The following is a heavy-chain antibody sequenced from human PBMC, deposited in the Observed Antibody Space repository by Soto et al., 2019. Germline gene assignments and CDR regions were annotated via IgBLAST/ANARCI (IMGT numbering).Heavy chain of an antibody. CDR2: IRSSNNYI. CDR3: ARDSDYGDSETFDY. J-gene: IGHJ4*02. Sequence: GGSLRLSCEASGFTFSSYSMNWVRQAPGKGLEWVSSIRSSNNYIYYADSVKGRFTISRDNAKNSLYLQMNSLSAEDTAVYYCARDSDYGDSETFDYWGQGTLVTVSS. CDR1: GFTFSSYS. D-gene: IGHD4-17*01. V-gene: IGHV3-21*01.